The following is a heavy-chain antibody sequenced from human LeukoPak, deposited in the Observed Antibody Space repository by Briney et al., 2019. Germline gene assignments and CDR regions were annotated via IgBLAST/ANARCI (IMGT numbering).Heavy chain of an antibody. CDR2: INHSGST. CDR1: GGSFSGYY. D-gene: IGHD6-13*01. J-gene: IGHJ5*02. V-gene: IGHV4-34*01. CDR3: ARGWYSDWFDP. Sequence: SETLSLTCAVYGGSFSGYYWSWIRQPPGKGLELIGEINHSGSTNYNPSLKSRVTISVDTSKNQFSLKLSSVTAADTAVYYCARGWYSDWFDPWGQGTLVTVSS.